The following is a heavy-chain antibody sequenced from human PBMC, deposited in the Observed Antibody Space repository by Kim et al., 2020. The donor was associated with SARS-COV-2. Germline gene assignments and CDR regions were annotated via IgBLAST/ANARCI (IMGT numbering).Heavy chain of an antibody. CDR2: ITDSFYI. CDR1: GFTFNSYS. J-gene: IGHJ2*01. Sequence: GGSLRLSCAASGFTFNSYSMIWVRQAPGKGLEWVSTITDSFYIYYATSVKGRLTISRDNDKNSPHLLMHSLRPEDTAAYYCVVEDRSGNYSALDLW. D-gene: IGHD2-15*01. CDR3: VVEDRSGNYSALDL. V-gene: IGHV3-21*01.